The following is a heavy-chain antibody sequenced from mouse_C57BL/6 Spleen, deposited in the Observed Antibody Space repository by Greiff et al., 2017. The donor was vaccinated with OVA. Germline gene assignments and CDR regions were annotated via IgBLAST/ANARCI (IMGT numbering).Heavy chain of an antibody. Sequence: VQLQQSGPELVKPGASVKMSCKASGYTFTDYNMHWVKQSHGKSLEWIGYINPNNGGTSYNQKFKGKATLTVNKSSSTAYMELRSLTSEDSAVYYCARSEVYDGYYDFDYWGQGTTLTVSS. CDR1: GYTFTDYN. CDR2: INPNNGGT. D-gene: IGHD2-3*01. V-gene: IGHV1-22*01. CDR3: ARSEVYDGYYDFDY. J-gene: IGHJ2*01.